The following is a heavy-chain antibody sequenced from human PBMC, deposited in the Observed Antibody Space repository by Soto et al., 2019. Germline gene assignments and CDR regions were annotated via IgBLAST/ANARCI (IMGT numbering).Heavy chain of an antibody. Sequence: EVQLLASGAGLVQPGGSLRLSCAASVFTFSSYALSWVRQAPGKWLEWVSAISGSGGSTYYADSVKGLFTISRYNSKNTLDMQMNSVRAEDTGVYYCAKLDAGGCSGCSCMGYYYYYGMDFWGQGTTVTVSS. CDR1: VFTFSSYA. CDR3: AKLDAGGCSGCSCMGYYYYYGMDF. CDR2: ISGSGGST. D-gene: IGHD2-15*01. J-gene: IGHJ6*02. V-gene: IGHV3-23*01.